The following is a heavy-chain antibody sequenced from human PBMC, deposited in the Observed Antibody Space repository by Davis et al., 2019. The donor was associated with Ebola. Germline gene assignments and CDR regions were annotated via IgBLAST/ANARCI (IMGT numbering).Heavy chain of an antibody. D-gene: IGHD6-6*01. CDR1: GGSFSGYY. CDR2: INHSGST. Sequence: MPSETLSLTCAVYGGSFSGYYWSWIRQPPGKGLEWIGEINHSGSTNYNPSLKSRVTISVDKSKNQFSLKLSSVTAADTAVYYCARSSERYFYGMDVWGQGTTVTVSS. CDR3: ARSSERYFYGMDV. J-gene: IGHJ6*02. V-gene: IGHV4-34*01.